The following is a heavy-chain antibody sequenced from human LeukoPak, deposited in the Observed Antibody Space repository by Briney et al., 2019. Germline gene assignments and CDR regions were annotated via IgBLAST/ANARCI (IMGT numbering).Heavy chain of an antibody. V-gene: IGHV3-21*01. Sequence: IPGGSLRLSCAASGFTSSSYSMNWVRQAPGKGLEWVSSISSSSSYIYYADSVKGRFTISRDNAKNSLYLQMNSLRAEDTAVYYCAKRPTPYASSSRNYFDYWGLGTLVTVSS. CDR2: ISSSSSYI. CDR1: GFTSSSYS. J-gene: IGHJ4*02. CDR3: AKRPTPYASSSRNYFDY. D-gene: IGHD2-2*01.